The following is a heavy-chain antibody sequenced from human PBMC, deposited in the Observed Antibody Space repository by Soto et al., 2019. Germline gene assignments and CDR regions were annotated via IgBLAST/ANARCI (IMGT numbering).Heavy chain of an antibody. V-gene: IGHV2-5*02. CDR2: IYWDDDK. J-gene: IGHJ4*02. Sequence: QITLKESGPTLVKPTQTLTLTCTFSGFSLSTSGVGVGWIRQPPGKALEWLALIYWDDDKRYSPSLKSRLTITXXXXXXXXXXXXXXXXXXXXXXXXXXXRPXXXXXXXCYSGFDYWGQGPLVTVSS. CDR1: GFSLSTSGVG. D-gene: IGHD2-15*01. CDR3: XXRPXXXXXXXCYSGFDY.